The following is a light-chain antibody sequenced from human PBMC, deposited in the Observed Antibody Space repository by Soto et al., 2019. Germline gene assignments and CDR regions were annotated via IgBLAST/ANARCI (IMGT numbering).Light chain of an antibody. CDR2: DAS. Sequence: EIVLTQSPATLSLSPGERATLSCRASQSFSSYLAWYQQKPGQAPRFLSYDASKRATGIPARFSGRGSGTDFTLTISSLEPEDFAVYYCQQRSNWPPVITFGQGTRLEIK. CDR3: QQRSNWPPVIT. V-gene: IGKV3-11*01. CDR1: QSFSSY. J-gene: IGKJ5*01.